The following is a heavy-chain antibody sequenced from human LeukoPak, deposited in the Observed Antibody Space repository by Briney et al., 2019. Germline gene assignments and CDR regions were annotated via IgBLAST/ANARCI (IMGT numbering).Heavy chain of an antibody. J-gene: IGHJ4*02. CDR3: ARVQDTPMVLASYFDY. CDR2: IKQDGSEK. CDR1: GFTFSSYW. D-gene: IGHD5-18*01. V-gene: IGHV3-7*01. Sequence: GGSLRLSCAASGFTFSSYWMSWVRQAPGKGLEWVANIKQDGSEKYYVDSVKGRFTISRDNAKNSLFLQMNSLRAEDTAVYYCARVQDTPMVLASYFDYWGQGTLVTVSS.